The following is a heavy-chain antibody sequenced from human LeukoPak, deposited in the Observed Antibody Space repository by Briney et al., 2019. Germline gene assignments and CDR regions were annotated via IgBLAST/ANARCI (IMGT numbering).Heavy chain of an antibody. D-gene: IGHD3-10*01. V-gene: IGHV4-59*08. CDR2: IYYSGST. CDR1: GGSISSYY. CDR3: ARAITMVRGVIITSPWFDP. Sequence: SETLSLTCAVYGGSISSYYWSWIRQPPGKGLEWIGYIYYSGSTNYNPSLKSRVTISVDTSKNQFSLKLSSVTAADTAVYYCARAITMVRGVIITSPWFDPWGQGTLVTVSS. J-gene: IGHJ5*02.